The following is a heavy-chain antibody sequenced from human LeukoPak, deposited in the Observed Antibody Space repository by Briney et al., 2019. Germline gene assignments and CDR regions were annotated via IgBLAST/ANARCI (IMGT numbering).Heavy chain of an antibody. CDR2: IIPILGIA. Sequence: SVKVSCKASGGTFSSYAISWVRQAPGQGLEWMGRIIPILGIANYAQKFQGRVTITTDESTSTAYMELSSLRSEDTAVYYCAGPRVQLERQTQGLDAFDIWGQGTMVTVSS. CDR3: AGPRVQLERQTQGLDAFDI. CDR1: GGTFSSYA. J-gene: IGHJ3*02. D-gene: IGHD1-1*01. V-gene: IGHV1-69*04.